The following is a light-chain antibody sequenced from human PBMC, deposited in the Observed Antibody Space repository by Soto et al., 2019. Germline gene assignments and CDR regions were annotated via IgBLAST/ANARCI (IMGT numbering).Light chain of an antibody. CDR3: QQYGSLPWT. J-gene: IGKJ1*01. V-gene: IGKV3-20*01. CDR2: GAS. CDR1: QSVSSNY. Sequence: EIVLARSPDPLSLSPASLATLSCGGTQSVSSNYLAWYQQIPGQAPRPLIYGASSRVRGIPARFSGSGSGTDFTLTISRLQPEDFAVYYCQQYGSLPWTFGQGTKVDIK.